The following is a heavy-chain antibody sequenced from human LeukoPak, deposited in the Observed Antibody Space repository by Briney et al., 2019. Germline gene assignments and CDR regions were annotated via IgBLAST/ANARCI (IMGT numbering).Heavy chain of an antibody. D-gene: IGHD6-19*01. CDR1: GFTFSSYA. CDR3: AKDGTMHSGWFLWFFDY. J-gene: IGHJ4*02. CDR2: ISGSGGST. Sequence: GGSLRLSCAASGFTFSSYAMSWVRQAPGKGLEWVSAISGSGGSTYYADSVKGRFTISRDNSKNTLYLQMNSLRAEDTAVYYCAKDGTMHSGWFLWFFDYWGQGTLVTVSS. V-gene: IGHV3-23*01.